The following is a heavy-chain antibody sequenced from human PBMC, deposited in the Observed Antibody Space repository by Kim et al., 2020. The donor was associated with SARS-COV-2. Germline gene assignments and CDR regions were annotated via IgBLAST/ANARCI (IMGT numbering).Heavy chain of an antibody. J-gene: IGHJ6*03. CDR1: GGSLSSSSYY. Sequence: SETLSLTCTVSGGSLSSSSYYWGWIRQPPGKGLEWIGTAYYSGNTYYNPSLKSRVTISVDTSKNQFSLKLGSVTAADTAVYYCARHQRYSSVWYVAFYYHYMDVWGKGTTVTVSS. V-gene: IGHV4-39*01. D-gene: IGHD6-19*01. CDR2: AYYSGNT. CDR3: ARHQRYSSVWYVAFYYHYMDV.